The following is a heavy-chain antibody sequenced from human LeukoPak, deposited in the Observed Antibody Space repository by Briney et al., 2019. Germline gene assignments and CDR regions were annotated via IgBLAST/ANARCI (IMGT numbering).Heavy chain of an antibody. J-gene: IGHJ4*02. D-gene: IGHD5-18*01. Sequence: SETLSLTCTVSGGSTSSYYWSWIRQPPGKGLEWIGYIYYSGSTNYNPSLKSRVTISVDTSKNQFSLKLSSVTAADTAVYYCARRGYSYGTFDYWGQGTLVTVSS. CDR3: ARRGYSYGTFDY. CDR1: GGSTSSYY. V-gene: IGHV4-59*08. CDR2: IYYSGST.